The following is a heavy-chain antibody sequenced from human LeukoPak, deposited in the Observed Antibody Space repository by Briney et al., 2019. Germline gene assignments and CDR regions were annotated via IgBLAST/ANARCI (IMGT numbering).Heavy chain of an antibody. V-gene: IGHV1-8*01. Sequence: GVSVKVSCKASGYTFTSYDINWVRQATGQGLEWMVWMNPNSGNTGYAQKFQGRVTMTRNTSISTAYMELSSLRSEDTAVYYCARGRGLYDYVWGSYRLYYFDYWGQGTLVTVSS. CDR1: GYTFTSYD. D-gene: IGHD3-16*02. CDR2: MNPNSGNT. J-gene: IGHJ4*02. CDR3: ARGRGLYDYVWGSYRLYYFDY.